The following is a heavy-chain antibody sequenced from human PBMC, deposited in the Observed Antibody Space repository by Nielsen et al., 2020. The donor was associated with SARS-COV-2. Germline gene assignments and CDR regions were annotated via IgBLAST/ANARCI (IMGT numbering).Heavy chain of an antibody. Sequence: GGSLRLSCAASGFTFDDYAMHWVRQAPGKGLEWVSGISWNSGSIGYADSVKGRFTISRDNAKNSLYLQMNSLRAEDTALYYCAKMSFWSGPFDYWGQGTLVTASS. CDR2: ISWNSGSI. CDR1: GFTFDDYA. D-gene: IGHD3-3*01. CDR3: AKMSFWSGPFDY. J-gene: IGHJ4*02. V-gene: IGHV3-9*01.